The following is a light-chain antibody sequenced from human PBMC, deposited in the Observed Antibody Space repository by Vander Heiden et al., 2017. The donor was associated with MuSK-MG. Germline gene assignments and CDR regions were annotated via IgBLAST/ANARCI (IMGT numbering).Light chain of an antibody. CDR3: QVWDSSSDHVV. J-gene: IGLJ2*01. CDR1: NIGGES. Sequence: SYVLTQPPSVSVAPGQTATITCGGSNIGGESVHWYPQKPGQAPLLVVYDDTDRPSGIPARFSGSNSGNTATLTISRFEAGDEADYYCQVWDSSSDHVVFGGGTKLTVL. V-gene: IGLV3-21*02. CDR2: DDT.